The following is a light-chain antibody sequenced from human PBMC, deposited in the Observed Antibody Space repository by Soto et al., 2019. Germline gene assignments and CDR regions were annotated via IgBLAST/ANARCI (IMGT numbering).Light chain of an antibody. V-gene: IGKV3-20*01. CDR3: QQYGSSPWT. J-gene: IGKJ1*01. CDR2: GAS. Sequence: ETVLTQSPGTLSLSPGERATLSCRARQTIRSNYLAWYRQTPGQAPRLLIYGASNRATGIADRFSGSGSGTDFTLIISRLEPEDFELYYCQQYGSSPWTFGQGTKVEIK. CDR1: QTIRSNY.